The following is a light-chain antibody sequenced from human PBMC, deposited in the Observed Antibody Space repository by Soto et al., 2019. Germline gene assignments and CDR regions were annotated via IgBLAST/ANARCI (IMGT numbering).Light chain of an antibody. V-gene: IGKV1-9*01. CDR3: QQLNSYPIT. Sequence: IPLTQSPSSLSASVGDRVVITCRASQGIRSDFAWFQQKPGKAPKLLIYLISTLQSGVPSRFSGSGSGTDFTLTISSLHPEDFATYYCQQLNSYPITFGQGTRLEIK. J-gene: IGKJ5*01. CDR2: LIS. CDR1: QGIRSD.